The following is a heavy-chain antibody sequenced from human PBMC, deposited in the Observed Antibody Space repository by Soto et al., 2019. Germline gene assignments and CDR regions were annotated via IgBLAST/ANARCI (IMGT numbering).Heavy chain of an antibody. V-gene: IGHV3-23*01. CDR1: GFSFNNYA. CDR3: AKGHYYDNVGNWVANQAFDS. D-gene: IGHD3-22*01. Sequence: LRLSCAVSGFSFNNYAMNWVRLAPGKGLEWVSSISGGGTGTYSADAVRGRFTISSDKSRNMVYLQMSSLRAEDTAVYYCAKGHYYDNVGNWVANQAFDSWGQGSLVTVSS. CDR2: ISGGGTGT. J-gene: IGHJ4*02.